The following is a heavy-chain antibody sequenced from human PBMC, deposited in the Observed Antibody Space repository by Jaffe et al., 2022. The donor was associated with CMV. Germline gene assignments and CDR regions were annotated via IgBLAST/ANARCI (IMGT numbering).Heavy chain of an antibody. CDR3: ARAHPKSEGAYGGPQNDAFDI. CDR2: INPSGGST. V-gene: IGHV1-46*01. J-gene: IGHJ3*02. Sequence: QVQLVQSGAEVKKPGASVKVSCKASGYTFTSYYMHWVRQAPGQGLEWMGIINPSGGSTSYAQKFQGRVTMTRDTSTSTVYMELSSLRSEDTAVYYCARAHPKSEGAYGGPQNDAFDIWGQGTMVTVSS. CDR1: GYTFTSYY. D-gene: IGHD4-17*01.